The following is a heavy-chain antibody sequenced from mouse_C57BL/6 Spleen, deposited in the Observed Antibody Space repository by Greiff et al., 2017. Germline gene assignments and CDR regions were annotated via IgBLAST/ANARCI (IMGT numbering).Heavy chain of an antibody. V-gene: IGHV1-72*01. CDR3: ARRRVTGTRYFDV. CDR1: GYTFTSYW. D-gene: IGHD4-1*01. Sequence: QVQLKQPGAELVKPGASVKLSCKASGYTFTSYWMHWVKQRPGRGLEWIGRIDPNSGGTKYNEKFKSKATLTVDKPSSTAYMQISSLTSEDSAVYYCARRRVTGTRYFDVWGTGTTVTVSS. CDR2: IDPNSGGT. J-gene: IGHJ1*03.